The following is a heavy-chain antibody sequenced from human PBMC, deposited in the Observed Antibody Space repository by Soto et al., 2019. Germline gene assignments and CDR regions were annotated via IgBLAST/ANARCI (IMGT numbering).Heavy chain of an antibody. CDR1: FGPMRGYY. CDR2: IFYNGSA. Sequence: LQESVPGLVKASETLSLSCSVSFGPMRGYYWSWIRQPPGKGLEWIANIFYNGSANYNPSLRSRVTISVDKSKNSFSLRLTSVTPADTAVYYCARDGDHDYFYGMDIWGQGTTVTVS. J-gene: IGHJ6*02. D-gene: IGHD7-27*01. CDR3: ARDGDHDYFYGMDI. V-gene: IGHV4-59*01.